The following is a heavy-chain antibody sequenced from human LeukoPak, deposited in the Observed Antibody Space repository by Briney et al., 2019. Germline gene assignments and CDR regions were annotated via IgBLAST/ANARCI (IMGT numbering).Heavy chain of an antibody. D-gene: IGHD2-15*01. V-gene: IGHV5-51*04. Sequence: GESLKISCTASGYGFINFWIGWVRQRPGEGLELIGFILPGHTDTTHCPSVQAQAIISTSTPIITAYSRWHTLKASDTAIYYCARGGLNRWYFDQWGQGTLVTVSS. CDR2: ILPGHTDT. CDR3: ARGGLNRWYFDQ. CDR1: GYGFINFW. J-gene: IGHJ4*02.